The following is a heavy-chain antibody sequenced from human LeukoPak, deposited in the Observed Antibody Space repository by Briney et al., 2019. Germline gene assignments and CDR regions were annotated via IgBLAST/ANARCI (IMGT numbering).Heavy chain of an antibody. V-gene: IGHV4-59*01. D-gene: IGHD6-6*01. Sequence: PSETLSLTCTVSGGSISSYYWSWIRQPPVKGLEWIGYIYYSGSTNYNPSLKSRVTISVDTSKNQFSLKLSSVTAADTAVYYCARDHLVYYGMDVWGQGTTVTVSS. J-gene: IGHJ6*02. CDR2: IYYSGST. CDR1: GGSISSYY. CDR3: ARDHLVYYGMDV.